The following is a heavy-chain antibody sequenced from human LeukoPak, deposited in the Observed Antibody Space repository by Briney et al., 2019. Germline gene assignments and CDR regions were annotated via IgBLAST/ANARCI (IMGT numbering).Heavy chain of an antibody. J-gene: IGHJ4*02. CDR2: ISGSGSRT. V-gene: IGHV3-23*01. CDR3: AKEIWPTVTTPGHTHFDY. Sequence: GGSLRLSCAASGFTFDSSAMSWVRQAPGKGLEWVSSISGSGSRTYYADSVKGRFTISRDNSKNTLCLQMNSLRAEDTAVYYCAKEIWPTVTTPGHTHFDYWGQGTLVTVSS. CDR1: GFTFDSSA. D-gene: IGHD4-17*01.